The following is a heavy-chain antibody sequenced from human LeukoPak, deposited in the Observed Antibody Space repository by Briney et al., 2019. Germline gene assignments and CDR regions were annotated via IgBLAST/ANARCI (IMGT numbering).Heavy chain of an antibody. D-gene: IGHD3-3*01. CDR3: ARLQDYDFWSGYYYYYYGMDV. Sequence: ASVKVSCKASGYTFTSYDINWVRQAPGQGLEWMGWMNPNSGKTGYAQKFQGRVTMTRNTSISTAYMELSSLRSEDTAVYYCARLQDYDFWSGYYYYYYGMDVWGQGTRVTVSS. CDR1: GYTFTSYD. J-gene: IGHJ6*02. V-gene: IGHV1-8*01. CDR2: MNPNSGKT.